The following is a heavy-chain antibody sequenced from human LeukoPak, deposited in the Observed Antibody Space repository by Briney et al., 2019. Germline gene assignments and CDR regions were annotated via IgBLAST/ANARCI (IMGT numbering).Heavy chain of an antibody. CDR2: IYSGGTT. Sequence: GGSLRLSCAASGFTVSSNYMSWVRQAPGKGLEWVSVIYSGGTTYYADSVKGRFTISRDNSKNTLYLQMNSLRAEDMAIYYCARDSRGGSGWYGYFDLWGRGTLVTVSS. CDR3: ARDSRGGSGWYGYFDL. J-gene: IGHJ2*01. V-gene: IGHV3-53*01. CDR1: GFTVSSNY. D-gene: IGHD6-19*01.